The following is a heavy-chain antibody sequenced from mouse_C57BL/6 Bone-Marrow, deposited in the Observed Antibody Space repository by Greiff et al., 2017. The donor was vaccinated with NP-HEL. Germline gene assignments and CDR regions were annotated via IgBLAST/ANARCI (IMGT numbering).Heavy chain of an antibody. V-gene: IGHV1-55*01. D-gene: IGHD2-5*01. CDR2: IYPGSGST. Sequence: VKLQQPGAELVKPGASVKMSCKASGYTFTSYWITWVKQRPGQGLEWIGDIYPGSGSTNYNEKFKSKATLTVDTSSSTAYMQLSSLTSEDSAVYYCASRNSNYNYAMDYWGQGTSVTVSS. CDR3: ASRNSNYNYAMDY. CDR1: GYTFTSYW. J-gene: IGHJ4*01.